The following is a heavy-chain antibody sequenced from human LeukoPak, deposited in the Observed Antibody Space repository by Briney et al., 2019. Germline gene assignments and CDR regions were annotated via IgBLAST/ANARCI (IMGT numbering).Heavy chain of an antibody. Sequence: ASVKVSCKASGYTFTSYDINWVRQATGQGLEWMGWMNPNSGNTGYAQKFQGRVTMTRNTSISTAYMELSSLRSEDTAVYYRAVDFWSGYSNWFDPWGQGTLVTVSS. V-gene: IGHV1-8*01. J-gene: IGHJ5*02. D-gene: IGHD3-3*01. CDR3: AVDFWSGYSNWFDP. CDR1: GYTFTSYD. CDR2: MNPNSGNT.